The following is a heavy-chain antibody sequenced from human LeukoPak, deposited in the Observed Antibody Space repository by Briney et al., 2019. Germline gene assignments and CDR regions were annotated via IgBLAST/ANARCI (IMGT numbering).Heavy chain of an antibody. CDR3: ARNQYSSSWAFDY. CDR2: IYYTGRN. V-gene: IGHV4-39*07. D-gene: IGHD6-13*01. CDR1: GGSISSSSSY. J-gene: IGHJ4*02. Sequence: SETLSLTCTVSGGSISSSSSYWGWIRQPPGKGLEWIGGIYYTGRNNYNPSLKSRVTISVDTSTNQFSLKLSSVTAADTAVYYCARNQYSSSWAFDYWGQGTLVTVSS.